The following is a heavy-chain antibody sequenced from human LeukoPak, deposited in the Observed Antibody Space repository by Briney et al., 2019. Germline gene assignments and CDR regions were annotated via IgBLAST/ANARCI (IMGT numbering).Heavy chain of an antibody. D-gene: IGHD3-3*01. Sequence: PGGSLRLSCAASGFTFSDYYMSWIRQAPGKGLEWVSYISSSGSTIYYADSVKGRFTISRDNAKNSLYLQMNSLRAEDSAVYYCATHILFWSGLFDSWGQGALVSVSS. CDR1: GFTFSDYY. J-gene: IGHJ4*02. CDR2: ISSSGSTI. V-gene: IGHV3-11*01. CDR3: ATHILFWSGLFDS.